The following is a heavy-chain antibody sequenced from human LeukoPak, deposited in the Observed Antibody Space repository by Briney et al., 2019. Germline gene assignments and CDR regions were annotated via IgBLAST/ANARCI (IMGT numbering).Heavy chain of an antibody. CDR1: GYTFTGYY. CDR2: INPSGGST. CDR3: ARDFWSSGYYSYFDY. V-gene: IGHV1-46*01. Sequence: ASVKVSCKASGYTFTGYYMHWVRQAPGQGLEWMGIINPSGGSTSYAQKFQGRVTMTRDTSTSTVYMELSSLRSEDTAVYYCARDFWSSGYYSYFDYWGQGTLVTVSS. J-gene: IGHJ4*02. D-gene: IGHD3-22*01.